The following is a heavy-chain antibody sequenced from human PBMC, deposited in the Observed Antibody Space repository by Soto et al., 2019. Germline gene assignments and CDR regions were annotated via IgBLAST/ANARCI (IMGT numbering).Heavy chain of an antibody. CDR3: ASIAAPGTTHFDF. CDR1: GGSLGSSGYY. Sequence: KASETLSLTCTVSGGSLGSSGYYWGWIRQSPGKGLEWIGNIYYSGNTFYNPSLKSRVTISVDTSKNQIYLHLSAVTAADTAIFYCASIAAPGTTHFDFWGQGTLVTVS. D-gene: IGHD6-13*01. J-gene: IGHJ4*02. CDR2: IYYSGNT. V-gene: IGHV4-39*01.